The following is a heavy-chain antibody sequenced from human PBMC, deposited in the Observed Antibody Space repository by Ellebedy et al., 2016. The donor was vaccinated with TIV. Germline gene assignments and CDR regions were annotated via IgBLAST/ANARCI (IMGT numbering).Heavy chain of an antibody. CDR3: ARGGYGRPFDC. J-gene: IGHJ4*02. D-gene: IGHD5-12*01. Sequence: GGSLRLSCAASGFTFRNYWMKWVRQAPGEGLEWVANIKQDGSEKYYVDSVKGRFTISRDNAKNSLFLQMNSLRVEDTAVYFCARGGYGRPFDCWGQGTLVTVSS. V-gene: IGHV3-7*03. CDR2: IKQDGSEK. CDR1: GFTFRNYW.